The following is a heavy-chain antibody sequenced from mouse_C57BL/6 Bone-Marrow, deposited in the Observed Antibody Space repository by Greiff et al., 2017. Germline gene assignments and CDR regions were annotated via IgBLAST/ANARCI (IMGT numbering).Heavy chain of an antibody. D-gene: IGHD2-2*01. Sequence: QVQLQQPGAELVMPGASVKLSCKASGYTFTSYWMHWVKQRPGQGLEWIGEIDPSDSYTNYNQKFKGKSTLTVDKSSSTAYMQLSSLTSEDSAVYYCAREGVMFPCYFDYWGQGTTLTVSS. V-gene: IGHV1-69*01. CDR3: AREGVMFPCYFDY. CDR1: GYTFTSYW. J-gene: IGHJ2*01. CDR2: IDPSDSYT.